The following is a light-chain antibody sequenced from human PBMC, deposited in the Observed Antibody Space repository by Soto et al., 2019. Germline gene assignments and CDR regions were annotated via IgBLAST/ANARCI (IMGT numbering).Light chain of an antibody. V-gene: IGLV3-1*01. Sequence: SYELTQPPSVSVSPGQAASITCSGDQLGDKYASWYQQKPGQSPVLVIYQDTKRPSGIPERFSGSNSGNTATLTISGTQAMDEADYYCQAWDSCTGVFGTGTKLTVL. CDR1: QLGDKY. CDR3: QAWDSCTGV. CDR2: QDT. J-gene: IGLJ1*01.